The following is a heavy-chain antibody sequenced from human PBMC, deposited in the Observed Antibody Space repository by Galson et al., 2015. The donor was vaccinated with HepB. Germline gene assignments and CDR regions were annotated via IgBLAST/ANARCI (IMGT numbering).Heavy chain of an antibody. CDR1: GDSVSSNSAA. D-gene: IGHD6-13*01. CDR2: TYYRSKWYN. Sequence: CAISGDSVSSNSAAWSWIRQSPSRGLEWLGRTYYRSKWYNDYAVSVKSRIIINPDTSKNQFSLQLNSVTPEDTAVYYCARETTELAYSNSWYSDDNYYYYYMDVWGKGTTVTVSS. V-gene: IGHV6-1*01. CDR3: ARETTELAYSNSWYSDDNYYYYYMDV. J-gene: IGHJ6*03.